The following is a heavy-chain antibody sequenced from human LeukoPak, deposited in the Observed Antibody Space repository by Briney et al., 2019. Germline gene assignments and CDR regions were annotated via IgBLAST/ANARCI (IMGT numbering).Heavy chain of an antibody. J-gene: IGHJ4*02. CDR3: TRVGNWAHGY. D-gene: IGHD1-1*01. V-gene: IGHV3-74*01. Sequence: GGSLRISCAASGFTFNNYWMHGVRQAPGKGLVWVARINSDGSGTNHADSVKGRFTISRDNAKNTLYLQVNSLRAEDTAVYYCTRVGNWAHGYWGQGALVTVSS. CDR2: INSDGSGT. CDR1: GFTFNNYW.